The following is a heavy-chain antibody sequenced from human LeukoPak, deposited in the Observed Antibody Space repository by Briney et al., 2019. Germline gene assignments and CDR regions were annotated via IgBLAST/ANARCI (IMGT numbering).Heavy chain of an antibody. V-gene: IGHV3-53*01. CDR1: GFTVSSNY. CDR2: IYSGGST. D-gene: IGHD3-22*01. Sequence: PGGSLRLSCAACGFTVSSNYMGWVRQAPGKGLEWVSVIYSGGSTYYADFVKGRFTISRDNSKNTLYLQMNSLRAEDTAVYYCARTALDSSGYYSDYFDYWGQGTLVTVSS. CDR3: ARTALDSSGYYSDYFDY. J-gene: IGHJ4*02.